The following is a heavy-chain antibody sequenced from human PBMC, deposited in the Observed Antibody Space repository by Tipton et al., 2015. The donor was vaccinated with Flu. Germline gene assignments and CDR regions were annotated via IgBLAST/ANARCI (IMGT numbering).Heavy chain of an antibody. V-gene: IGHV4-4*08. CDR3: ARSRWLPIADFFDS. CDR1: GGSISDYY. Sequence: LRLSCTVSGGSISDYYWSWIRQPPGKGLVWIAYSSGSSGHTNYNPSLKSRGTISVDTSKNQFSLKLSSVTAADTAFYYCARSRWLPIADFFDSWGHGTLVTVSS. CDR2: SSGSSGHT. J-gene: IGHJ4*01. D-gene: IGHD5-24*01.